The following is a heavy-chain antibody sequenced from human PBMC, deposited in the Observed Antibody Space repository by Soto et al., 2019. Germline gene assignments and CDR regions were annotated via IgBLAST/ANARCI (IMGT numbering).Heavy chain of an antibody. CDR3: AREGLYSSSSRD. D-gene: IGHD6-13*01. CDR1: GGSFSGYY. CDR2: INHSGST. J-gene: IGHJ4*02. V-gene: IGHV4-34*01. Sequence: QVQLQQWGAGLLKPSETLSLTCAVYGGSFSGYYWSWICQPPGKGLEWIGEINHSGSTNYNPSLKSRVTISVDTSKNQFSLKLSSVTAADTAVYYCAREGLYSSSSRDWGQGTLVTVSS.